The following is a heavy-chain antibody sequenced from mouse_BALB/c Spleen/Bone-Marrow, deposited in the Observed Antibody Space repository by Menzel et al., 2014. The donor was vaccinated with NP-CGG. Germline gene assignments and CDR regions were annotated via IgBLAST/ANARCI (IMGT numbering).Heavy chain of an antibody. CDR3: ARWRARAMFCCAY. CDR2: IDPSDSYT. V-gene: IGHV1-69*02. CDR1: GYTFTSYW. D-gene: IGHD3-1*01. Sequence: QVQLQQSGAELVKPGASVKLSCKASGYTFTSYWMHWVKQRPGQGLEWIGEIDPSDSYTNYNQKFKGKATLTADKSSSTAHMWPRNLTSENSAVYYCARWRARAMFCCAYRGPGSLVTVSA. J-gene: IGHJ3*01.